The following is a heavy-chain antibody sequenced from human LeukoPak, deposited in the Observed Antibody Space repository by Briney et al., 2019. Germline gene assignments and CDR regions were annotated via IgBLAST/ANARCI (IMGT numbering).Heavy chain of an antibody. D-gene: IGHD6-19*01. CDR3: ARDPSSGWYLKGWFDP. CDR2: INPNSGGT. V-gene: IGHV1-2*02. CDR1: GYTFTGYY. J-gene: IGHJ5*02. Sequence: ASVKVSCKASGYTFTGYYMHWVRQAPGQGLEWMGWINPNSGGTNYAQRFQGRVTMTRDTSISTAYMELSRLRSDDTAVYYCARDPSSGWYLKGWFDPWGQGTLVTVSS.